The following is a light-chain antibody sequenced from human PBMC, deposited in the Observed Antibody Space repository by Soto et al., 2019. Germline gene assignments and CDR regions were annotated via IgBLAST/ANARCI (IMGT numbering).Light chain of an antibody. CDR1: SGHSSYA. V-gene: IGLV4-69*01. Sequence: QSVLTQSPSASASLGASVKLTCTLSSGHSSYAIAWHQQQPEKAPRYLMKLNSDGSHSKGDGIPDRFSGSSSGAERYLTISSLQSEDEADYYCQTWGTGIHGVFGGGTKLTV. CDR2: LNSDGSH. CDR3: QTWGTGIHGV. J-gene: IGLJ3*02.